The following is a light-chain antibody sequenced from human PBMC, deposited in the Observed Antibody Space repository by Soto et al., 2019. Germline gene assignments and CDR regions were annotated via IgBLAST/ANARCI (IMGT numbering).Light chain of an antibody. V-gene: IGKV3-11*01. CDR3: QQRDSWWT. J-gene: IGKJ1*01. CDR1: QSVSTD. Sequence: ELVLPQSPATLSLSPGEGATLSCRASQSVSTDLAWYQHKPGQAPRLLIYGASNRTTGVAARFSGSGSGTDFTLTISSLEPEDSAVYYCQQRDSWWTFGQGTKVDIK. CDR2: GAS.